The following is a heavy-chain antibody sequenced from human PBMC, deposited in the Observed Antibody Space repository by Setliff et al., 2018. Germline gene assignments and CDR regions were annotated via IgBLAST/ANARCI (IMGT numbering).Heavy chain of an antibody. Sequence: SETLSLTCAVSGDSISSGNWWSWVRQPPEKGLEWIGEINHSGNTNYNPSLKSRVTISADTSKNQFSLKLKSVTAADTAVYYCARAPGRNIRGDYWGQGALVTVSS. CDR3: ARAPGRNIRGDY. D-gene: IGHD3-10*01. J-gene: IGHJ4*02. CDR2: INHSGNT. V-gene: IGHV4-4*02. CDR1: GDSISSGNW.